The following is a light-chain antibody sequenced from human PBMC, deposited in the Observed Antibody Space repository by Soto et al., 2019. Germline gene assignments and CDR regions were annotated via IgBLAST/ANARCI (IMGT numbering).Light chain of an antibody. Sequence: QSALTQPASVSGSPGQSITISCTGTRRDVGVFNYVSWYQQHPGEAPKLLIFDVTYRPSGVSTRFSGSKSGSTASLTISGRQAEDEADYYCSSYTDTSTVIFGGGTKVTVL. CDR2: DVT. CDR3: SSYTDTSTVI. J-gene: IGLJ2*01. V-gene: IGLV2-14*03. CDR1: RRDVGVFNY.